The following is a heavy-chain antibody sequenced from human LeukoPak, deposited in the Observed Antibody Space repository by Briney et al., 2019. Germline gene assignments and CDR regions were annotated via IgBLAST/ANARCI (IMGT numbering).Heavy chain of an antibody. Sequence: GGSLRLSCVASGFTLGIYEMNWVCQAPGKGLEWVAYISTSSNPIYYGDSVKGRFTISRDNAKNSLYLQMNGLRAEDTAVYYCVPLSGGYWGQGTLVTVSS. CDR2: ISTSSNPI. CDR1: GFTLGIYE. J-gene: IGHJ4*02. D-gene: IGHD4-23*01. V-gene: IGHV3-48*03. CDR3: VPLSGGY.